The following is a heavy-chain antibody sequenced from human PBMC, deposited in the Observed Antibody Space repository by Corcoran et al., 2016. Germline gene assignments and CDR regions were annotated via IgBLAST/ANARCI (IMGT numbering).Heavy chain of an antibody. J-gene: IGHJ4*02. CDR1: GFTFSSYS. CDR3: ARDRWVALDY. Sequence: EVQLVESGGGLVKPGGSLRLSCAASGFTFSSYSMSWVRPAPGKGLEWVSSISSSSSYIYYADSVKGRFTISRDNAKNSLYLQMNSLRAEDTAVYYCARDRWVALDYCGQGTLVTVSS. CDR2: ISSSSSYI. D-gene: IGHD1-26*01. V-gene: IGHV3-21*01.